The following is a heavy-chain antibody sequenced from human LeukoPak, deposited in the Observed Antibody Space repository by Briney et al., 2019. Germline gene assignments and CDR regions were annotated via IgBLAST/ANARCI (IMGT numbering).Heavy chain of an antibody. CDR1: GGSFSGYY. J-gene: IGHJ6*02. Sequence: SETLSLTCAVYGGSFSGYYWSWIRQPPGKGLEWIGEINHSGSTNYNPSLKSRVTISVDTSKNQFSLKLSSVTAADTAVYYCARGPYYYGSSGYQYYYYGMDVWGQGTTVTVSS. CDR3: ARGPYYYGSSGYQYYYYGMDV. CDR2: INHSGST. V-gene: IGHV4-34*01. D-gene: IGHD3-22*01.